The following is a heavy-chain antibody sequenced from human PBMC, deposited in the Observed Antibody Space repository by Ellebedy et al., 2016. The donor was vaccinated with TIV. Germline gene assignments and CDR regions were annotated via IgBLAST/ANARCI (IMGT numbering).Heavy chain of an antibody. J-gene: IGHJ4*02. CDR1: GFTFSSYW. Sequence: GESLKISCAASGFTFSSYWMSWVRQAPGKGLEWVANIKQDGSAKYYVDSVKGRFTISRDNAKNSLYLQMNSLRAEDTAVYYSARVLWFGDHNEDYWGQGTLVTVSS. CDR3: ARVLWFGDHNEDY. V-gene: IGHV3-7*03. D-gene: IGHD3-10*01. CDR2: IKQDGSAK.